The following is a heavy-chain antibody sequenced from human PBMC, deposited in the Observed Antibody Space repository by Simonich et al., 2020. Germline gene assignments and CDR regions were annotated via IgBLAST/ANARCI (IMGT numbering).Heavy chain of an antibody. J-gene: IGHJ4*02. D-gene: IGHD2-15*01. CDR1: GYTFTSYG. CDR2: ISVYNGNT. CDR3: ARASRGTWWYYYFDY. Sequence: QVQLVQSGAEVKKPGASVKVSCKASGYTFTSYGISWVRLAPGKGLEWMGWISVYNGNTNYSQKLQGRCTMTTETSTSTAYMELRSLRSDDTAVYYCARASRGTWWYYYFDYWGQGTLVTVSS. V-gene: IGHV1-18*01.